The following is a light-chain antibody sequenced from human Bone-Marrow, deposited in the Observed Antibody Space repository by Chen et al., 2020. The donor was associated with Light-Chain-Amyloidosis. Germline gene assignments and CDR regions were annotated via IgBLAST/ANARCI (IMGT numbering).Light chain of an antibody. CDR2: EVT. J-gene: IGLJ2*01. CDR1: SSDVGNYNL. CDR3: CSYAGLYTLV. V-gene: IGLV2-23*02. Sequence: QSALTQPASVSGSPGQSITISGTGTSSDVGNYNLVSWYQQHPGKAPKLIVYEVTKRPSGVSTRFSGSKSGNTASLTISGLQAEDEAHYYCCSYAGLYTLVFGGGTKLSVV.